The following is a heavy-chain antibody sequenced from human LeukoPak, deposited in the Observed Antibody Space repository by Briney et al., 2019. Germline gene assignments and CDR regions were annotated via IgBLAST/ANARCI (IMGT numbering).Heavy chain of an antibody. V-gene: IGHV3-30*18. CDR1: GFTFSSYG. CDR3: AKDGPSRQPVVPAAVDY. Sequence: PGRSLRLSCAASGFTFSSYGVLWVRQAPAKGLEWVAVISYDGSNKYYADSVKGRFTISRDNSKNTLYLQMNSLRAEDTAVYYCAKDGPSRQPVVPAAVDYWGQGTLVTVSS. CDR2: ISYDGSNK. J-gene: IGHJ4*02. D-gene: IGHD2-2*01.